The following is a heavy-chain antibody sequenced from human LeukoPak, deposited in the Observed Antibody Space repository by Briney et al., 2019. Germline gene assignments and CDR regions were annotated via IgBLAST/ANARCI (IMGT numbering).Heavy chain of an antibody. D-gene: IGHD3-22*01. Sequence: SETLSLTCAVYGGSFSGYYWSWIRQPPGKGLEWIGEINHSGSTNYNPSLKSRVTISVDTSKNQFSLKLSSVTAADTAVYYCARGGGVNYYDSSGYYYGYWGQGTLVTVSS. CDR3: ARGGGVNYYDSSGYYYGY. CDR2: INHSGST. V-gene: IGHV4-34*01. CDR1: GGSFSGYY. J-gene: IGHJ4*02.